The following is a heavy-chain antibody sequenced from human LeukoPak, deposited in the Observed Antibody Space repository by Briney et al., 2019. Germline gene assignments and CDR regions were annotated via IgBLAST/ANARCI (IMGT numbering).Heavy chain of an antibody. CDR3: AHRRYSYGAIDH. D-gene: IGHD1-26*01. V-gene: IGHV2-5*02. J-gene: IGHJ4*02. Sequence: SGPTLVKPTQTLTLTCNFSGFSLTTGGMGVGWIRQPPGKALEWLALIYWDDDKRYSSSLKSRLTITKDTSKNQVVLTMTNMDPVDTGTYYCAHRRYSYGAIDHWGQGTLVIVSS. CDR2: IYWDDDK. CDR1: GFSLTTGGMG.